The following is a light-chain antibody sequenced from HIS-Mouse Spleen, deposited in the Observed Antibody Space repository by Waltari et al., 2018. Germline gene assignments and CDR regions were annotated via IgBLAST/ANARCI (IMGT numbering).Light chain of an antibody. V-gene: IGLV3-10*01. CDR3: YSTDSSGNHRV. CDR1: ALPKKY. J-gene: IGLJ2*01. CDR2: EDS. Sequence: SYELTQPPSVSVSPGQTARITCSGDALPKKYAYWYQQKSGQAPVLVIYEDSKVPSGIPESFSGASSGTMATLTISGAQVEDEADYYCYSTDSSGNHRVFGGGTKLTVL.